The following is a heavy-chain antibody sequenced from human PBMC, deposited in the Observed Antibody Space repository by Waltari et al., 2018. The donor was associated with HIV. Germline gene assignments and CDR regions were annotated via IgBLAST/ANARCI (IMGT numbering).Heavy chain of an antibody. CDR2: ISGSGGST. CDR3: AKAPYLREGYYYGMDV. J-gene: IGHJ6*02. CDR1: GFTFSSYA. D-gene: IGHD3-10*01. Sequence: EVQLLESGGGLVQPGGSLRLSCAASGFTFSSYAMSWVRQAPGKGLEWVSAISGSGGSTYYADSVKGRLTISRDNSKNTLYLQMNSLRAEDTAVYYCAKAPYLREGYYYGMDVWGQGTTVTVSS. V-gene: IGHV3-23*01.